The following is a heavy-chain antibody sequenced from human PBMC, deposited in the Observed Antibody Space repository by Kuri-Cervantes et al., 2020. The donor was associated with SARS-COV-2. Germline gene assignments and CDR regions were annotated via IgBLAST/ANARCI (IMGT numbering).Heavy chain of an antibody. CDR1: GGPISSSSYY. CDR3: ASAQGPYYYDSSGYYRFDY. CDR2: IYYSGST. D-gene: IGHD3-22*01. Sequence: SETLSLTCTVSGGPISSSSYYWGWIRQPPGKGLEWIGSIYYSGSTYYNPSLKSRVTISVDTSKNQFSLKLSSVTAADTAVYYCASAQGPYYYDSSGYYRFDYWGQGTLVTVSS. V-gene: IGHV4-39*01. J-gene: IGHJ4*02.